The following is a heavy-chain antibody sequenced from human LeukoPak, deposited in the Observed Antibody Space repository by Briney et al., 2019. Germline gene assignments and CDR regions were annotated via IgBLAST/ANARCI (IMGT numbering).Heavy chain of an antibody. CDR3: ARRTYYYDSSGYYYYYMDV. CDR1: GGSISSYY. Sequence: PSQTLSLTCPFSGGSISSYYWSWIRQPQRKGLEWIGYTYYSGSTNYNPPLKARVTISVDTPKNQFSLTLSSVTAADTGVYFCARRTYYYDSSGYYYYYMDVWGKGTTVTVSS. J-gene: IGHJ6*03. CDR2: TYYSGST. D-gene: IGHD3-22*01. V-gene: IGHV4-59*08.